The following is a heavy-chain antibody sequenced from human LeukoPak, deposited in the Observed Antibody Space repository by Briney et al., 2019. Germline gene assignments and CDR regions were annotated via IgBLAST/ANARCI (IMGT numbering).Heavy chain of an antibody. D-gene: IGHD3-9*01. Sequence: GESLKISSRVSGYKFSDYWIGWVRQLPGKGLDWMGIIYPYNSETRYSPSFQGQDTISVDMSISTTYLQWDSLKAPDTAIYYCATSSVRYWGQGTLVTVSS. CDR1: GYKFSDYW. CDR3: ATSSVRY. CDR2: IYPYNSET. J-gene: IGHJ4*02. V-gene: IGHV5-51*01.